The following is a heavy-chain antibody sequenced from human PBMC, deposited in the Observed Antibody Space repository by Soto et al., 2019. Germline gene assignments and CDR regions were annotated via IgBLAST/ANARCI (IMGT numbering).Heavy chain of an antibody. CDR1: GYSFTTYG. J-gene: IGHJ6*02. CDR2: ISGYNGDT. D-gene: IGHD2-21*01. CDR3: AREGVRPYYYYGMDV. V-gene: IGHV1-18*01. Sequence: QVHLVQSGAEVKKPGASVKVSCKASGYSFTTYGISWVRQAPGQGLVWMGWISGYNGDTNYAQNFQARVTMTTDTSTSTAYMELRSLRSDDTAVYYCAREGVRPYYYYGMDVWGQGTTVTVSS.